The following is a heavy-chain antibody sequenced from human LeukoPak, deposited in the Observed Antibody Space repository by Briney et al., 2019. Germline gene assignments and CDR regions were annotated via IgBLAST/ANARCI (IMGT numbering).Heavy chain of an antibody. CDR1: GFTFSSYS. J-gene: IGHJ3*02. CDR3: VREGPRDPDAFDI. V-gene: IGHV3-48*02. CDR2: ISSSSSTI. Sequence: PGGSLRLSCAASGFTFSSYSVNWVRQAPGKGLEWVSYISSSSSTIYYADSVKGRFTISRDNAKNSLFLQMNSLRDEDTAVFYCVREGPRDPDAFDIWGQGTMVTVSS.